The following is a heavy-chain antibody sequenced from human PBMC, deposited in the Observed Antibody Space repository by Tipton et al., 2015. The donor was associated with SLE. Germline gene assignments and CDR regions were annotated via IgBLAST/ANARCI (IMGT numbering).Heavy chain of an antibody. Sequence: TLSLPCTVSVVSFSSYYWSWIRQSPGKRLEWIGYVFYTGSTKYNPSLYSLVTMSVDTSKNQFSLKLGSVTAADTGVYYCAREGDYYFVYWGQGTLLTASP. V-gene: IGHV4-59*01. J-gene: IGHJ4*02. D-gene: IGHD2-21*02. CDR2: VFYTGST. CDR1: VVSFSSYY. CDR3: AREGDYYFVY.